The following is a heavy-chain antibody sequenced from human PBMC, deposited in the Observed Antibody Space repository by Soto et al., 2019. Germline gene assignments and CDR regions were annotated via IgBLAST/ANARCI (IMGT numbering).Heavy chain of an antibody. Sequence: QVQLVESGGGVVQPGRSLRLSCAASGFTFSSYGMHWVRQAPGKGLEGVAVIWYDGSNKYYADSVKGRFTISRDNSKNTLYLQMNSLRAEDTAVYYCATSSSGDCSGGSCYQQNYYYYYGMDVWGQGTTVTVSS. D-gene: IGHD2-15*01. CDR1: GFTFSSYG. CDR3: ATSSSGDCSGGSCYQQNYYYYYGMDV. J-gene: IGHJ6*02. CDR2: IWYDGSNK. V-gene: IGHV3-33*01.